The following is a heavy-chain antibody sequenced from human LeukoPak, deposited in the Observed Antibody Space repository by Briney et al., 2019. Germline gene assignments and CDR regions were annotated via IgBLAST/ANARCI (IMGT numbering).Heavy chain of an antibody. Sequence: GGSLRLSCAASGFTFDDYAMHWVRQAPGKGLEWVSGISWNSGSIGYADSVKGRFTISRDNAKNSLYLQMNSLRAEDTALYYCAKEGHTAMVYYFDYWGQGTLVTVSS. CDR1: GFTFDDYA. V-gene: IGHV3-9*01. D-gene: IGHD5-18*01. J-gene: IGHJ4*02. CDR2: ISWNSGSI. CDR3: AKEGHTAMVYYFDY.